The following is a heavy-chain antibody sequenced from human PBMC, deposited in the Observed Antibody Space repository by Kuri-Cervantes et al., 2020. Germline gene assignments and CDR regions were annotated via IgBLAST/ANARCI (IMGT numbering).Heavy chain of an antibody. Sequence: SVKVSCKASGGTFSSYAISWVRQAPGQGLEWMGGIIPIFGTANYAQKFQGRVTITTDESTSTAYMELRSLRSDDTAVYYCARDTRYYDFWSGYSAMDVWGKGTTVTVSS. CDR3: ARDTRYYDFWSGYSAMDV. D-gene: IGHD3-3*01. CDR1: GGTFSSYA. J-gene: IGHJ6*03. V-gene: IGHV1-69*05. CDR2: IIPIFGTA.